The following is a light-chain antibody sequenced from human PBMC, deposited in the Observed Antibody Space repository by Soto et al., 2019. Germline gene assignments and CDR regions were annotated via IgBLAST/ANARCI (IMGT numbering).Light chain of an antibody. V-gene: IGKV3-20*01. Sequence: IVLTQSPGTLSLSPGERATPSCRASQSVSSIFLAWYQQKPGQAPRLLIYGASSRATGIPDRFSGSGSGTEFTLTISSLQPEDFATYHCQEYKTWTFGQGTKVDIK. J-gene: IGKJ1*01. CDR3: QEYKTWT. CDR1: QSVSSIF. CDR2: GAS.